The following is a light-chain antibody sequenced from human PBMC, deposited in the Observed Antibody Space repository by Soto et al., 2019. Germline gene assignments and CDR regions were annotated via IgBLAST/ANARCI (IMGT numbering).Light chain of an antibody. V-gene: IGLV2-8*01. Sequence: QSVLTQPPSASGSPGQSVTISCTGTSSDIVAYIYVSWYQQHPGKAPKLMISEVSRRPSGVPERFSGSKSGNTASLTVSGLQADDEAHYYCSSYAGSNNFVFGTGTKVTVL. CDR3: SSYAGSNNFV. J-gene: IGLJ1*01. CDR1: SSDIVAYIY. CDR2: EVS.